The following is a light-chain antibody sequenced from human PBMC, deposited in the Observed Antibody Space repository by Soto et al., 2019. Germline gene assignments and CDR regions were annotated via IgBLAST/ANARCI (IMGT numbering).Light chain of an antibody. CDR1: QSVSSGY. CDR2: DAA. V-gene: IGKV3-20*01. Sequence: EIVLTQSPGTLSLSPGDRATLSCRASQSVSSGYLAWYQQKPGQAPRLLIHDAANRAIGIPGRFSGSGSGTDFTLTISRLEPEDCAVYYCQQYCSSPSTFGPGTKLEIK. J-gene: IGKJ2*01. CDR3: QQYCSSPST.